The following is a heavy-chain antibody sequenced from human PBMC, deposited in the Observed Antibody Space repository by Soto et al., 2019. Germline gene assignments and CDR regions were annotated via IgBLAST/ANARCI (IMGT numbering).Heavy chain of an antibody. J-gene: IGHJ5*02. CDR3: AKDYCSGGSCYGANWFGP. CDR2: ISWNSGSI. CDR1: GFTIDDYA. V-gene: IGHV3-9*01. Sequence: EVQLVESGGGLVQPGRSLRLSCAASGFTIDDYAMHWVRQAPGKGLEWVSGISWNSGSIGYADSVKGRFSISRDNAKNSLYLQMNSLRAEDTALYYCAKDYCSGGSCYGANWFGPWGQGTLVTVSS. D-gene: IGHD2-15*01.